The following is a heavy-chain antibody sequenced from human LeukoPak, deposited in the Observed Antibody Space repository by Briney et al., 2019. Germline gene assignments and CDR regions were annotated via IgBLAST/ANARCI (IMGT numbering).Heavy chain of an antibody. CDR3: AREARKQWLDPYYFDY. V-gene: IGHV3-48*02. Sequence: GGSLRLSCAASGFTFSSYRMNWVRQAPGPGLEWVSYISSSTSSRTIYYADSVKGRFTISRDNAKNSLYLQMNSLRDEDTAVYYCAREARKQWLDPYYFDYWGQGTLVTVSS. D-gene: IGHD6-19*01. CDR1: GFTFSSYR. CDR2: ISSSTSSRTI. J-gene: IGHJ4*02.